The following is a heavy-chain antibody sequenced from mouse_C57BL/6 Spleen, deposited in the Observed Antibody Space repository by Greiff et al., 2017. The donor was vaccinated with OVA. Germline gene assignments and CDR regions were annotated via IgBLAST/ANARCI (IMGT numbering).Heavy chain of an antibody. V-gene: IGHV1-53*01. CDR2: INPSNGGT. Sequence: VKLQQPGTELVKPGASVKLSCKASGYTFTSYWMHWVEQRPGQGLEWIGNINPSNGGTNYNEKFKSKATLTVDKSSSTAYMQLSSLTSEDSAVYYCARGIYYYGSSHWYFDVWGTGTTVTVSS. D-gene: IGHD1-1*01. CDR1: GYTFTSYW. J-gene: IGHJ1*03. CDR3: ARGIYYYGSSHWYFDV.